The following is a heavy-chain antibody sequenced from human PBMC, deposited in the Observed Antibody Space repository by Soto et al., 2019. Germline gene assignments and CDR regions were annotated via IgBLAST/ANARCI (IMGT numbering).Heavy chain of an antibody. J-gene: IGHJ5*02. CDR3: ARGTGDSSSWWPPSDNWFDP. Sequence: QVQLQESDPGLVKPSETLSLTCTVSGGSISSYYWSWIRQPPGKGLEWIGYIYYSGSTNYNPSLKSRVTISVDTSKNQFSLKLSSVTAADTAVYYCARGTGDSSSWWPPSDNWFDPWGQGTLVTVSS. D-gene: IGHD6-13*01. CDR1: GGSISSYY. V-gene: IGHV4-59*01. CDR2: IYYSGST.